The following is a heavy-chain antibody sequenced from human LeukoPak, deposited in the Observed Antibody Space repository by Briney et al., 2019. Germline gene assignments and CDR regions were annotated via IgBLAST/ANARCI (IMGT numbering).Heavy chain of an antibody. CDR1: GGTFSSSA. J-gene: IGHJ4*02. CDR2: IIPILGIA. V-gene: IGHV1-69*04. D-gene: IGHD5-18*01. CDR3: ARGVDNSYGYVF. Sequence: ASVKVSCKASGGTFSSSAISWVRQAPGQGLEWMGRIIPILGIANSAQKFQGRVTITADKSTSTAYMELSSLRSEDTAVYYCARGVDNSYGYVFWGQGTLVTVSS.